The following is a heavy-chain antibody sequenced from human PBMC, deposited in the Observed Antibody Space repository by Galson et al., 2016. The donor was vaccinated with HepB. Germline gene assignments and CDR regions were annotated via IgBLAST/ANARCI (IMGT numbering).Heavy chain of an antibody. D-gene: IGHD2-21*01. V-gene: IGHV3-30-3*01. Sequence: SLRLSCAASGYTFSFYAIHWVRQAPGKGLEWVAVISYDGSNQNYAGTVKGRFTITRENSKKEVYLQMTNLRVEDTAVYYCARDRVVDAGGDYPDALDFWGRGTMVTVAS. CDR3: ARDRVVDAGGDYPDALDF. CDR1: GYTFSFYA. CDR2: ISYDGSNQ. J-gene: IGHJ3*01.